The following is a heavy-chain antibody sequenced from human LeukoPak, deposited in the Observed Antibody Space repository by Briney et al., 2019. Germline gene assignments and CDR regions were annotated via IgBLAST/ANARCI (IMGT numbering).Heavy chain of an antibody. Sequence: PSETLSLTCAVYGGSFSGYFWSWIRQSPGKGQEWIGEINHSGSTNYNPSLKSRFTISMDTSKNQFSLRVSSVTAADTAVYFCARRGEQVYPNRFDPWGQGTLVTVSS. CDR1: GGSFSGYF. CDR3: ARRGEQVYPNRFDP. CDR2: INHSGST. D-gene: IGHD1-26*01. J-gene: IGHJ5*02. V-gene: IGHV4-34*01.